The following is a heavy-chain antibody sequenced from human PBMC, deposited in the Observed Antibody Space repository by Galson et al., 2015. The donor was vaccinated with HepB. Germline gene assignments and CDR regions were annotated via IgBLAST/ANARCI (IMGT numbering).Heavy chain of an antibody. CDR3: AKSLRHYPYDMDV. J-gene: IGHJ6*02. V-gene: IGHV3-23*01. CDR2: ISGGGGNT. D-gene: IGHD1-26*01. CDR1: GFIFNNYA. Sequence: SLRLSCAASGFIFNNYAMTWVRQPPGKGLEWVSSISGGGGNTFYSESVKGRFTISRDNSKNTLFLQMNSLSADDTAVYSCAKSLRHYPYDMDVWGPGTTVSDSS.